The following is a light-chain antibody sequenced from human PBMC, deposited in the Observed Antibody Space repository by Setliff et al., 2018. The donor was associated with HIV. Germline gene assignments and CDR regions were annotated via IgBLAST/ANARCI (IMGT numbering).Light chain of an antibody. J-gene: IGLJ1*01. Sequence: QSVLTQPASVSGSPGQSITISCTGISSDVGGYYSVSWYQQHPGKAPKLMIYDVINRPSGVSNRFSDSRSGNTASLTISGLQVEDEADYYCSSYTTSSTLYVFGPGTRSPS. V-gene: IGLV2-14*03. CDR3: SSYTTSSTLYV. CDR1: SSDVGGYYS. CDR2: DVI.